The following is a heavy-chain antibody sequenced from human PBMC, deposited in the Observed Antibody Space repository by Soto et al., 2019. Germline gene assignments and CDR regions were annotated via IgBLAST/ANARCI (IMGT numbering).Heavy chain of an antibody. CDR3: AKDRTRIGGGSRLYYYGMDV. V-gene: IGHV4-59*01. CDR1: GASISGNY. D-gene: IGHD2-2*01. CDR2: VDDSGST. Sequence: VQLQESGPGLVKPSGTLSLTCAVSGASISGNYWSWIRQPPGKGLEWIGFVDDSGSTNYNPSLKSRVILSVETSKNQFSLKLRSVTAADTAVYYCAKDRTRIGGGSRLYYYGMDVWGQGTTVTVSS. J-gene: IGHJ6*02.